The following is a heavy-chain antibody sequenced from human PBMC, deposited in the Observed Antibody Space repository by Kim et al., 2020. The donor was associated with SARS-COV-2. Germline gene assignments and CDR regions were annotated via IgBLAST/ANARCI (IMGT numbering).Heavy chain of an antibody. CDR3: ARDGYTSGYDAEYFQQ. V-gene: IGHV4-34*01. J-gene: IGHJ1*01. D-gene: IGHD5-18*01. Sequence: SLKSRVTRSADTSKNQLYLKLSSVTAADTAVYYCARDGYTSGYDAEYFQQWGQGTLVTVSS.